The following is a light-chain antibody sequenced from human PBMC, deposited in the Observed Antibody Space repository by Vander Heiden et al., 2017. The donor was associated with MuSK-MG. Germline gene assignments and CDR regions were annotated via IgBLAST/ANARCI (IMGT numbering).Light chain of an antibody. CDR1: QSISTY. J-gene: IGKJ5*01. V-gene: IGKV1-39*01. CDR3: QQSDSTPYVT. CDR2: AAS. Sequence: DIQMTQSPSSLSASVGDRVTISCRASQSISTYLNWYQQKPGKAPKLVIYAASSLESGVPSRFSGSGSGTDFTLTISSLHPEDFATYYCQQSDSTPYVTFGQGTRLEI.